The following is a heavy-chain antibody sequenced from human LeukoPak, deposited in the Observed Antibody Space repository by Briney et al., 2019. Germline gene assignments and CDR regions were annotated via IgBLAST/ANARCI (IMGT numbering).Heavy chain of an antibody. Sequence: QAGGSLRLSCAVSGFTFTNEAMGWVRQLQGGGLEWVSTISPGGGTTYYAESMKGRFTISRDNSKSTLYLEMNSLRVEDTVVYYCTKVRSGSSNWALRVFDYWGQGALVTVSS. CDR1: GFTFTNEA. CDR2: ISPGGGTT. CDR3: TKVRSGSSNWALRVFDY. D-gene: IGHD4-11*01. V-gene: IGHV3-23*01. J-gene: IGHJ4*02.